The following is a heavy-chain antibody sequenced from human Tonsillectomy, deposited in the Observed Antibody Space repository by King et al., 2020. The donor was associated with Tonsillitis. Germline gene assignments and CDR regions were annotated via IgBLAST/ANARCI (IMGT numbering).Heavy chain of an antibody. V-gene: IGHV4-59*01. CDR3: ARATLGIRFDS. CDR2: TDYTRSA. Sequence: LQESGPGQVKPSETLSLTCTVSGSLSSYYWGWIRQPPGKGLEWIGYTDYTRSADYNPSLKSRVTISLDTSKNQFSLRLTSVTAADTAMYYCARATLGIRFDSCGQGILVIVSS. D-gene: IGHD7-27*01. CDR1: GSLSSYY. J-gene: IGHJ4*02.